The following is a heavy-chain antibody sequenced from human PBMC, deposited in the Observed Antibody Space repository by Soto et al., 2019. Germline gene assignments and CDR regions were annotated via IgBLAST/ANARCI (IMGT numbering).Heavy chain of an antibody. CDR3: AREIVTTGEYYFDS. V-gene: IGHV3-74*01. J-gene: IGHJ4*02. CDR1: GLTFSSYA. D-gene: IGHD1-1*01. CDR2: INRDGSST. Sequence: GGSLRLSCAASGLTFSSYAMSWVRQAPGKGLVWVSRINRDGSSTSYADSVKGRVTISRDTAKNTLYLQMNSLRAEDTAVYYCAREIVTTGEYYFDSWGLGTLVTVSS.